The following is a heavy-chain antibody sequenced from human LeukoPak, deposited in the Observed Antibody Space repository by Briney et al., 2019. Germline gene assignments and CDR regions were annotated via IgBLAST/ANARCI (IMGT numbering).Heavy chain of an antibody. Sequence: SETLSLTCTVSGGSISSYYWSWIRQPAGKGLEWIGRIYTSGSTNYNPSLKSRVTMSVDTSKNQFSLKLSSVTAADTAVYYCATTVVVPAANYFDYWGQGTLVTVPS. D-gene: IGHD2-2*01. CDR1: GGSISSYY. CDR3: ATTVVVPAANYFDY. V-gene: IGHV4-4*07. J-gene: IGHJ4*02. CDR2: IYTSGST.